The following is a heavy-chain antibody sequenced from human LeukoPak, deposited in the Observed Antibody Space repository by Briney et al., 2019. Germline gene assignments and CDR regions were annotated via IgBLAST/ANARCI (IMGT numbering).Heavy chain of an antibody. D-gene: IGHD3-16*01. CDR1: GFIFSSYW. Sequence: GGSLRLSCAASGFIFSSYWMSWVRQAPGKGLEWVANIKQDGSEKNYVDSVKGRFAISRDNAKNSLYLQVTSLEAEDTAVYYCARYYDSGPWDYYGMDVWGQGTTVTVSS. J-gene: IGHJ6*02. CDR2: IKQDGSEK. CDR3: ARYYDSGPWDYYGMDV. V-gene: IGHV3-7*03.